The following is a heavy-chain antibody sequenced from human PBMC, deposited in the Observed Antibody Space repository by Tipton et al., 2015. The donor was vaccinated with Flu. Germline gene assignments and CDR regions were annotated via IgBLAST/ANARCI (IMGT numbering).Heavy chain of an antibody. CDR1: GFIFSTYG. D-gene: IGHD3-9*01. Sequence: SLRLSCAASGFIFSTYGMHWVRQAPGKGLGWVAVIWYDGSNKYYADSVKGRFTISRDNSKNTLYLQMNSLRAEDTAVYYCARGYDILTDGGGYFDYWGQGTLVTVSS. CDR3: ARGYDILTDGGGYFDY. V-gene: IGHV3-30*19. CDR2: IWYDGSNK. J-gene: IGHJ4*02.